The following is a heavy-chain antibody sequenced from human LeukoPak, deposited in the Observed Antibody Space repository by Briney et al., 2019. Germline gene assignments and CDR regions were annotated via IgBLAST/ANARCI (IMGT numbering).Heavy chain of an antibody. CDR2: SNPEDGET. CDR3: ARGPFLSIAAAGTRAGGGPVPHYYMDV. J-gene: IGHJ6*03. D-gene: IGHD6-13*01. V-gene: IGHV1-24*01. Sequence: ASVKVSCKVSGYTLTELSMYWVRQAPGKGLEWMGGSNPEDGETIYAQKFQGRVTMTEDTSTDTAYMELSSLRSEDTAVYYCARGPFLSIAAAGTRAGGGPVPHYYMDVWGKGTTVTVSS. CDR1: GYTLTELS.